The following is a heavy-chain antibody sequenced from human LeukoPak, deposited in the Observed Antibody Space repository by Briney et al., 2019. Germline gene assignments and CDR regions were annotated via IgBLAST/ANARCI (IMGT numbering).Heavy chain of an antibody. J-gene: IGHJ4*02. Sequence: ASVKVSCKASGYTFTSYYMHWVRQAPRQGLEWMGIINPSGGSTGYAQTFQGRVTMTRDTSTSTVYMELSSLRSEDTAVYHCARYYYDSSGYRNGLDYWGQGTLVTVSS. V-gene: IGHV1-46*01. CDR3: ARYYYDSSGYRNGLDY. CDR2: INPSGGST. D-gene: IGHD3-22*01. CDR1: GYTFTSYY.